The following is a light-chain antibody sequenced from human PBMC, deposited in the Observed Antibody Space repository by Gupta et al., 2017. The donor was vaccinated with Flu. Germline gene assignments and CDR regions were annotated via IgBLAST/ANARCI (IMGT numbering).Light chain of an antibody. CDR2: SKN. Sequence: SSELTQDPAVSVALGQTVRITCQGDSLRNSYASWYQQKPGQAPVLVIYSKNIRPPGIPDRCSFSSSGATAAFTITVAQAEEEADYYCYSQESTNNNKWVFGGGTKLTVL. J-gene: IGLJ3*02. CDR3: YSQESTNNNKWV. CDR1: SLRNSY. V-gene: IGLV3-19*01.